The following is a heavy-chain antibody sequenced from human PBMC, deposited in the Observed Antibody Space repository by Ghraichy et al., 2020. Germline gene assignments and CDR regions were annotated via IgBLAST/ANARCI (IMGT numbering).Heavy chain of an antibody. CDR1: GFTFSSYS. CDR2: ISSSSTI. CDR3: ARHIAAADSIGFDY. V-gene: IGHV3-48*02. Sequence: GGSLRLSCAASGFTFSSYSMNWVRQAPGKGLEWVSYISSSSTIYYADSVKGRFTISRDNAKNSLYLQMNSLRDEDTAVYYCARHIAAADSIGFDYWGQGTLVTVSS. D-gene: IGHD6-13*01. J-gene: IGHJ4*02.